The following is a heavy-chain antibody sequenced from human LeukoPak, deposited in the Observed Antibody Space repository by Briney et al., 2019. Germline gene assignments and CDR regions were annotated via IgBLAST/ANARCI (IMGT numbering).Heavy chain of an antibody. J-gene: IGHJ6*02. CDR1: GFTFSSYE. V-gene: IGHV3-48*03. Sequence: GGSLRLSCAASGFTFSSYEMNWVRHAPGKGLEGVSYISSSGSTIYYADSVKGRLTISRDNAKNSLYLQMNSLRAEDTAVYYCARGRNYYDSSGYYPDTGDGMDVWGQGTTVTVSS. D-gene: IGHD3-22*01. CDR3: ARGRNYYDSSGYYPDTGDGMDV. CDR2: ISSSGSTI.